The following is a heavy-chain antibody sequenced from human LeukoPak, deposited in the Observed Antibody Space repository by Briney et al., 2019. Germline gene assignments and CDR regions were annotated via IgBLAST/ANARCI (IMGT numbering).Heavy chain of an antibody. Sequence: GGSLRLSCAASGFTFSSYWMHWVRQAPGKGLVWVSRINSDGSYTNYADSVKGRFTISRDNAKNTLYLQMDSLRAEDTAAYYCARGTVGADYWGQGTLVTVSS. D-gene: IGHD1-26*01. CDR2: INSDGSYT. CDR3: ARGTVGADY. J-gene: IGHJ4*02. V-gene: IGHV3-74*01. CDR1: GFTFSSYW.